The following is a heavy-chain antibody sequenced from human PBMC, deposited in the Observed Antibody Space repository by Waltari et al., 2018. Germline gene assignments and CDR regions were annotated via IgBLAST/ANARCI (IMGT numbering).Heavy chain of an antibody. J-gene: IGHJ4*02. D-gene: IGHD3-22*01. CDR3: ARSAYFDTKDYSIDY. CDR2: ISGSGGIT. CDR1: GFTFSSYA. Sequence: EVQLLESGGGLVQPGGSLRLSCAASGFTFSSYAMSWVRQAPGKGLGWVSAISGSGGITYYADSVKGRFTISRDNSNNMAYLQMNSLRVDDSATYHCARSAYFDTKDYSIDYWGQGTLVTVSS. V-gene: IGHV3-23*01.